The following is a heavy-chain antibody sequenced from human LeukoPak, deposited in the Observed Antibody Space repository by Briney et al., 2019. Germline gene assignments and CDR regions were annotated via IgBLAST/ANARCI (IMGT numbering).Heavy chain of an antibody. CDR3: ARVLRYFDWLLRAPYYFDY. CDR1: GGSFSGYY. Sequence: SETLSLTCAVYGGSFSGYYWSWIRQPPGKGLEWIGEINHSGSTNYNPSLKSRVTISVDTSKNQFSLKLSSVTAADTAVYYCARVLRYFDWLLRAPYYFDYWGQGTLVTVPS. D-gene: IGHD3-9*01. J-gene: IGHJ4*02. CDR2: INHSGST. V-gene: IGHV4-34*01.